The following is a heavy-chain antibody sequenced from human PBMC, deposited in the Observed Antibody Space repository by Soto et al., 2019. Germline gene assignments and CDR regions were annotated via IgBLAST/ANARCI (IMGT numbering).Heavy chain of an antibody. J-gene: IGHJ5*02. CDR2: IYHSGST. CDR1: GGSISSGGYS. V-gene: IGHV4-30-2*01. Sequence: SETLSLTCAVSGGSISSGGYSWSWIRQPPGKGLEWIGYIYHSGSTYYNPSLKSRVTISVDRSKNQFSLKLSSVTAADTAVYYCARGYSGYEDNWFDPWGQGTLVTVSS. CDR3: ARGYSGYEDNWFDP. D-gene: IGHD5-12*01.